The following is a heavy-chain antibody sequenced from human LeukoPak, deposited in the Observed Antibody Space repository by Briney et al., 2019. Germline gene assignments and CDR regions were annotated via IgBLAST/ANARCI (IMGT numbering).Heavy chain of an antibody. V-gene: IGHV4-31*03. J-gene: IGHJ6*02. Sequence: SQTLSLTCTVSGGSISSGGYYWSWIRQHLGRGLEWIGYIYYSGSTYYNPSLKSRVTISVDTSKNQFSLKLSSVTAADTAVYYCARDIGYSYGYGGMDVWGQGTTVTVSS. CDR1: GGSISSGGYY. D-gene: IGHD5-18*01. CDR3: ARDIGYSYGYGGMDV. CDR2: IYYSGST.